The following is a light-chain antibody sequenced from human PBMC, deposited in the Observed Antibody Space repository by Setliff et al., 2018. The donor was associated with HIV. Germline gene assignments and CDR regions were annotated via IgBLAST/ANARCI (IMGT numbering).Light chain of an antibody. CDR2: GAS. CDR3: QQYYSTPHT. CDR1: QGISGY. V-gene: IGKV1-NL1*01. J-gene: IGKJ4*01. Sequence: DIQMTQSPSSLSASVGGRVIITCRASQGISGYVAWYQQKPGKAPNLLLYGASTLESGVPSRFSGGGSGTDYTLTISSLQPEDFATYHCQQYYSTPHTVGGGTKVDIK.